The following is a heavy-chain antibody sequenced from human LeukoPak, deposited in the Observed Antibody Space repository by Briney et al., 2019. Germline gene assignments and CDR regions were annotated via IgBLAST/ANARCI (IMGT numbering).Heavy chain of an antibody. V-gene: IGHV3-23*01. J-gene: IGHJ4*02. Sequence: GGSLRLSCVASGFSLSGYWMYWVRQAPGKGLECVSALSGNGNTIYYADSVKGRFTISRDNSKNTLSLQMNSLRAEDTAVYYCAKALYGGHDYWGQGTLVTVSS. CDR1: GFSLSGYW. CDR3: AKALYGGHDY. D-gene: IGHD4-23*01. CDR2: LSGNGNTI.